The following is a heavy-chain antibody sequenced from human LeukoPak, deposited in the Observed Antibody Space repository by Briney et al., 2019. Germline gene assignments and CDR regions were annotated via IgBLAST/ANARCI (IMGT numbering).Heavy chain of an antibody. V-gene: IGHV3-7*01. Sequence: GVSLRLSCAASGFTFSNSYMSWVRQAPGKGLEWVANIKTDGSEEGYVDSVKGRFSISRDNVKNSLYLQMNSLRADDTAIYFCARDPEYGALDYWGQGTQVTVSS. D-gene: IGHD2/OR15-2a*01. CDR1: GFTFSNSY. J-gene: IGHJ4*02. CDR3: ARDPEYGALDY. CDR2: IKTDGSEE.